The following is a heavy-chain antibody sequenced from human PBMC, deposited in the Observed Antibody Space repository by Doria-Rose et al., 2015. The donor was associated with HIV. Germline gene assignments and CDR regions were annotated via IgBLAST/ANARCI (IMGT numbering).Heavy chain of an antibody. CDR2: IYYSGST. J-gene: IGHJ4*02. D-gene: IGHD6-6*01. CDR3: AREEAARPLDY. CDR1: GGSISSGDYY. Sequence: KPSQTPSLTCTVSGGSISSGDYYWSWIRQPPGKGLEWIGYIYYSGSTYYNPSLKSRVTISVDTSKNQFSLKLSSVTAADTAVYYCAREEAARPLDYWGQGTLVTVSS. V-gene: IGHV4-30-4*08.